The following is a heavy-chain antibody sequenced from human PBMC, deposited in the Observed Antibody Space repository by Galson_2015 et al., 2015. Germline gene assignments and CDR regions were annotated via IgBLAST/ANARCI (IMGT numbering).Heavy chain of an antibody. CDR3: ARLGLYCSSTSCYRWFDP. CDR2: IYYSGST. J-gene: IGHJ5*02. D-gene: IGHD2-2*01. V-gene: IGHV4-61*01. CDR1: GGSVSSGSYY. Sequence: SETLSLTCTVSGGSVSSGSYYWSWIRQPPGKGLEWIGYIYYSGSTNYNPSLKSRVTISVDTSKNQFSLKLSSVTAADTAVYYCARLGLYCSSTSCYRWFDPWGQGTLVTVSS.